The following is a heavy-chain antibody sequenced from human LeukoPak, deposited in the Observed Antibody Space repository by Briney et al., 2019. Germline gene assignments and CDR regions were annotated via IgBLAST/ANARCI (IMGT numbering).Heavy chain of an antibody. CDR2: ISSSSSYI. CDR1: RFTFSSYS. Sequence: KTGGSLRLSCAASRFTFSSYSMNWVRQAPGKGLEWVSSISSSSSYIYYADSVKGRFTISRDNAKNSLYLQMNSLRAEDTAVYYCARAKAGSSWKGSWKKYYYMDVWGKGTTVTVSS. CDR3: ARAKAGSSWKGSWKKYYYMDV. D-gene: IGHD6-13*01. V-gene: IGHV3-21*01. J-gene: IGHJ6*03.